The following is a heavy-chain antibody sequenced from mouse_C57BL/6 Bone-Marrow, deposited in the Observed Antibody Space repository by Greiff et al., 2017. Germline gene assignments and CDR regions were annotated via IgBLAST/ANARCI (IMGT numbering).Heavy chain of an antibody. V-gene: IGHV1-15*01. CDR3: TRDYYGSRVYYYAMDD. D-gene: IGHD1-1*01. CDR2: IDPETGGT. J-gene: IGHJ4*01. CDR1: GYTFTDYE. Sequence: QVQLQQSGAELVRPGASVTLSCKASGYTFTDYEMHWVQQTPVHGLEWIGAIDPETGGTAYNQKFKGKAILTAATSSSTAYMELRSLTSEDSAVYYCTRDYYGSRVYYYAMDDWGQGTSVTVSS.